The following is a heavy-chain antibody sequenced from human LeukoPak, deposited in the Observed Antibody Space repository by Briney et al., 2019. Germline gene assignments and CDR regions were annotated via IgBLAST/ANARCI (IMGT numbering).Heavy chain of an antibody. D-gene: IGHD2-8*01. CDR2: INSDGSSA. V-gene: IGHV3-74*01. J-gene: IGHJ3*02. Sequence: PGGSLRLSCAASGFTFSSYWMHWVRQAPGKGLVWVSRINSDGSSASYADSVKGRFTIFRDNAKNTLYLQMNSLRAEDTAVYYCARVQGHPPNGLDIWGQGTMVTVSS. CDR3: ARVQGHPPNGLDI. CDR1: GFTFSSYW.